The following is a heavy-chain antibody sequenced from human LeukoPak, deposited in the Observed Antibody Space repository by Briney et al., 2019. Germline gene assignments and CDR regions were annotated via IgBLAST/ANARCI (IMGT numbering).Heavy chain of an antibody. V-gene: IGHV3-15*01. CDR3: TTITNSGYYDY. CDR2: IRSKTDGGIT. Sequence: GGSLRLSCAASGFTFSNAWMSWVRQAPGKGLEWVGRIRSKTDGGITDYASPVKGRFTISREESNNTLYLQMNSLKTEDTAVYFCTTITNSGYYDYWGQGTLVTVSS. CDR1: GFTFSNAW. J-gene: IGHJ4*02. D-gene: IGHD1-26*01.